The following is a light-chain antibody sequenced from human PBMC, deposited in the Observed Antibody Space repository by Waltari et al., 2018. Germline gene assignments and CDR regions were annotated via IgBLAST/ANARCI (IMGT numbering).Light chain of an antibody. J-gene: IGLJ1*01. V-gene: IGLV3-10*01. CDR3: SSVDSSFKGL. Sequence: SYELTQPPSVSVSPGQTARITCYGETLPRKFAYWYQQKSGQAPVLVIFEDNKRPSGIPEGVAGSISGKTATLTISGAQVEDEADYYCSSVDSSFKGLFGAGTKVTVL. CDR2: EDN. CDR1: TLPRKF.